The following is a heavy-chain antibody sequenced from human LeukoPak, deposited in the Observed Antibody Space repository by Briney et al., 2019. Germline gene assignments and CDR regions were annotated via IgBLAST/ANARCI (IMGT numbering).Heavy chain of an antibody. V-gene: IGHV3-74*01. CDR3: AREGAHDAFDI. Sequence: RPGGSLRLSCAASGFTFSSSWMHWVRQAPGKGLVWVSRINSDGSRISYADSVKGRFTISRDNARNTLYLQVNSLRAEDTAVYYCAREGAHDAFDIWGQGTMVTVSS. J-gene: IGHJ3*02. CDR1: GFTFSSSW. CDR2: INSDGSRI. D-gene: IGHD4/OR15-4a*01.